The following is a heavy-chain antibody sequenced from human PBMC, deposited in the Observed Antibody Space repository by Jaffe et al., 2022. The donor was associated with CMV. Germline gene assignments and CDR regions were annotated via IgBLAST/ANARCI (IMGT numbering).Heavy chain of an antibody. CDR1: GFTFSSYA. D-gene: IGHD3-16*01. Sequence: EVQLLESGGGLVQPGGSLRLSCAASGFTFSSYAMSWVRQAPGKGLEWVSAISGSGGSTYYADSVKGRFTISRDNSKNTLYLQMNSLRAEDTAVYYCAKDPYEPYTFGGGLFDYWGQGTLVTVSS. J-gene: IGHJ4*02. V-gene: IGHV3-23*01. CDR3: AKDPYEPYTFGGGLFDY. CDR2: ISGSGGST.